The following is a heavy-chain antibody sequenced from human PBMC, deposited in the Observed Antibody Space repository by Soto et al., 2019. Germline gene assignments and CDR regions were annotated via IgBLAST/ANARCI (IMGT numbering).Heavy chain of an antibody. J-gene: IGHJ4*02. V-gene: IGHV1-8*01. D-gene: IGHD5-12*01. CDR3: ARSFSGYESVGY. Sequence: ASVKVSCKASGYTFTSYDINWVRQATGQGLEWMGWMNPNSGNTGYAQKFQGRVTMTRNTSMSTAYMELSSLRSEDTAVYYCARSFSGYESVGYWGQGTLVTVSS. CDR1: GYTFTSYD. CDR2: MNPNSGNT.